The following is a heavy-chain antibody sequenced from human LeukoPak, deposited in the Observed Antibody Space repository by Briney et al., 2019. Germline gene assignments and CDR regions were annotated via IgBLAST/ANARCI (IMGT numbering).Heavy chain of an antibody. CDR1: GGSISSNNW. CDR2: IYHSGSP. J-gene: IGHJ4*02. Sequence: SGTLSLTCAVSGGSISSNNWWGWVRQPPGKGLEWIGDIYHSGSPNYNPSLKSRVTISVDKSRNHFSLNLSSVTAADTAVYYCARVNINNWHSCDYWGQGTLVTVSS. CDR3: ARVNINNWHSCDY. V-gene: IGHV4-4*02. D-gene: IGHD1-1*01.